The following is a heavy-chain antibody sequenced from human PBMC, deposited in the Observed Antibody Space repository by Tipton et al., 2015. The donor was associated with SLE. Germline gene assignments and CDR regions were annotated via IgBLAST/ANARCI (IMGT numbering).Heavy chain of an antibody. CDR2: IYYSGST. CDR3: ARLWFGELFFDY. J-gene: IGHJ4*02. Sequence: TLSLTCTVSGGSISSHYWSWIRQPPGKGLEWIGYIYYSGSTNYNPSLKSRVTISVDTSKNQFSLKLSPVTAADTAVYYCARLWFGELFFDYWGQGPLVTVSS. V-gene: IGHV4-59*11. D-gene: IGHD3-10*01. CDR1: GGSISSHY.